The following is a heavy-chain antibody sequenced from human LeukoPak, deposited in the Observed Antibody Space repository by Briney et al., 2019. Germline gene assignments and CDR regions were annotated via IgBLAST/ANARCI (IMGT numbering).Heavy chain of an antibody. V-gene: IGHV1-2*02. CDR1: GYTFTDYY. J-gene: IGHJ4*02. Sequence: GASVKVSCKGSGYTFTDYYMHWVRQAPGQWLEWMGWINPNSGGTNYAQKFQGRVTMTRDTSISTAYMELSRLRSDDTAVYYCARDRHYYDSSGENDYWGQGTLVTVSS. CDR2: INPNSGGT. D-gene: IGHD3-22*01. CDR3: ARDRHYYDSSGENDY.